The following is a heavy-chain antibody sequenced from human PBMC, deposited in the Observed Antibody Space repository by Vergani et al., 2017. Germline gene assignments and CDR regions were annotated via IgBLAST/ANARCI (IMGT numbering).Heavy chain of an antibody. Sequence: QVQLVQSGAEVKKPGSSVKVSCKASGGTLYNYAISWVRQAPGQCLEWMGGILPIFGTTNYVQKFQGRVTITADDSTSTAYMELSSLRSEDTAVYYCARVTYYYDSSGYYSYWGQGTLVTVSS. CDR2: ILPIFGTT. J-gene: IGHJ4*02. D-gene: IGHD3-22*01. CDR3: ARVTYYYDSSGYYSY. CDR1: GGTLYNYA. V-gene: IGHV1-69*01.